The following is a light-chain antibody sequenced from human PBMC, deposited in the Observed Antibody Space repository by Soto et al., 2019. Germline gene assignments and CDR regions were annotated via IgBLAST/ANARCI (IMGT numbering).Light chain of an antibody. CDR1: QNVYNN. CDR2: DAS. Sequence: ILMTQSPAPLSVSPGEGATLFCKGSQNVYNNLAWYQQRPGQPPRLLIYDASTRATGISARFSGSGYGTEFTLTISSLQSEDFAVYFCQQCRNWPLTFGGGTKVDIK. CDR3: QQCRNWPLT. V-gene: IGKV3-15*01. J-gene: IGKJ4*01.